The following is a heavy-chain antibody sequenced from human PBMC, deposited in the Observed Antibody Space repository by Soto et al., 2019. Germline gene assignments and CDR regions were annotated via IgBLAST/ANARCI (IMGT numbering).Heavy chain of an antibody. Sequence: GASVKVSFKASGYTFTSYSIHWLRQAPGQRLEWMGWINTDNGKTRDSQKFQDRVTLTRDTSASTAYMELSSLTSEDTAVYYCARAGNCTSTTCFSGWLAPWGQGTLVTVSS. J-gene: IGHJ5*02. CDR1: GYTFTSYS. V-gene: IGHV1-3*04. CDR2: INTDNGKT. CDR3: ARAGNCTSTTCFSGWLAP. D-gene: IGHD2-2*01.